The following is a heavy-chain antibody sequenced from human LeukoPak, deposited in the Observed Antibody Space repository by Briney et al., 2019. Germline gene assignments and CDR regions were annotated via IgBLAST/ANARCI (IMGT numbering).Heavy chain of an antibody. V-gene: IGHV3-74*01. D-gene: IGHD5-18*01. J-gene: IGHJ4*02. CDR3: ATLHSFGNDY. CDR2: IDTDGSTT. CDR1: GFTFSRFW. Sequence: GSLRLSCAASGFTFSRFWMHWVRQPPGKGLVWVSRIDTDGSTTTYADSVKGRFTISRDNAKNTVYLQINSLRAEDTAVYYCATLHSFGNDYWGQGVLVTVSS.